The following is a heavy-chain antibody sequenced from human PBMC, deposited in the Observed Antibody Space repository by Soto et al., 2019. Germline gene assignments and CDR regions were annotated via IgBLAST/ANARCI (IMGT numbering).Heavy chain of an antibody. V-gene: IGHV3-72*01. D-gene: IGHD3-22*01. Sequence: EVQLVESGGGLVQPGGSLRLSCAASGFTFSDHYMDWVRQAPGKGLEWVGRTRNKANSYTTKYAASVEGRFTISRDDSKNSLYLQMNSLKTEDTAVDYCARGGEYYDSRGNDYWGQGTLVTVSS. J-gene: IGHJ4*02. CDR1: GFTFSDHY. CDR2: TRNKANSYTT. CDR3: ARGGEYYDSRGNDY.